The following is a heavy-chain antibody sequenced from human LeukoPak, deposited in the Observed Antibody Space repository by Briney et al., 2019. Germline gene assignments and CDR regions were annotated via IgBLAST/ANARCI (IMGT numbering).Heavy chain of an antibody. D-gene: IGHD3-9*01. J-gene: IGHJ4*02. V-gene: IGHV3-30*18. CDR3: AKDQGYDILTGYIDY. CDR1: GFTFSSYG. Sequence: GRSLRLSCAASGFTFSSYGMHWVRQAPGKGLEWVAVISYDGSNKYYADSVKGRFTISRDNSKNTLYLQMNSLRAEDTAVYYCAKDQGYDILTGYIDYWGQGTLVTVSS. CDR2: ISYDGSNK.